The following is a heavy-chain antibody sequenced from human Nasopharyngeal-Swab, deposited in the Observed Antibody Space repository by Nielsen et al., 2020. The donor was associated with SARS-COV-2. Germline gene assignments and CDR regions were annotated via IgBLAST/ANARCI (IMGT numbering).Heavy chain of an antibody. J-gene: IGHJ4*02. CDR2: IYYSGST. D-gene: IGHD3-22*01. V-gene: IGHV4-39*07. Sequence: SETLSLTCTVSGGSITTSTYYWGWIRQPPGKGLEWIGSIYYSGSTNYNPSLKSRVTISVDTSKNQFSLKLSSVTAADTVVYYCARGEYYDSSGYYYFDYWGQGTLVTVSS. CDR1: GGSITTSTYY. CDR3: ARGEYYDSSGYYYFDY.